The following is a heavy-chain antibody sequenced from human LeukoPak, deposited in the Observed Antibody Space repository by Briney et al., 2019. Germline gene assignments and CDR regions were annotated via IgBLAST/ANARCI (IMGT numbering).Heavy chain of an antibody. CDR1: GGTFSSYA. CDR3: ARFKAEYDSSGLDY. D-gene: IGHD3-22*01. CDR2: IIPIFGTA. Sequence: SVKVSCKASGGTFSSYAISWVRQAPGQGLEWMGGIIPIFGTANYAQKFQGRVTITADESTSTAYMELSRLRSDDTAVYYCARFKAEYDSSGLDYWGQGTLVTVSS. V-gene: IGHV1-69*13. J-gene: IGHJ4*02.